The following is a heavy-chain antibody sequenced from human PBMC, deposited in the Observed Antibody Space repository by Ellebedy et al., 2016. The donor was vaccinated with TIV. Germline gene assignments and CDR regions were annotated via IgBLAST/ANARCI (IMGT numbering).Heavy chain of an antibody. D-gene: IGHD2-21*01. V-gene: IGHV4-61*01. CDR2: IYYNGVT. CDR3: ARSTHRGNICGAPYIDY. J-gene: IGHJ4*02. Sequence: SETLSLTCSVSGGSVSSSSYYWNWIRQPPGKGLEYIGYIYYNGVTNHTPSLKSRVTMSVDKPNNQLSLRPTSVTAADSAVYFCARSTHRGNICGAPYIDYWGQGTLVTVSS. CDR1: GGSVSSSSYY.